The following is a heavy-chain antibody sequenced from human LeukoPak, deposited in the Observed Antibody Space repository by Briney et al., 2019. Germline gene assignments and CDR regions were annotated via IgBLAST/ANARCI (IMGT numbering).Heavy chain of an antibody. J-gene: IGHJ5*02. Sequence: GGSLRLSCAASGFTFSSYAMHWVRQAPGKGLEWVAVISYDGSNKYYADSVKGRFTISRDNSKNTLYLQMNILRPQDTAVYYCARAYCRSTNSCYPSWGQGTLVTVSS. D-gene: IGHD2-2*01. CDR3: ARAYCRSTNSCYPS. CDR1: GFTFSSYA. CDR2: ISYDGSNK. V-gene: IGHV3-30-3*01.